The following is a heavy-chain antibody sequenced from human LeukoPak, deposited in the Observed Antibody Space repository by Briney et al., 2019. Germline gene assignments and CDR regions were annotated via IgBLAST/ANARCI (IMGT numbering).Heavy chain of an antibody. J-gene: IGHJ3*02. CDR3: ARHVVVAGTGDDAFDI. Sequence: GESLKISCKGSGYNFTTYWIGWVRQMPGKGLEWMGIIYPGDSDTRYSPSFQGQVTISADKSISTAYLQWSSLKASDTAMYYCARHVVVAGTGDDAFDIWGQGTMVTVSS. CDR2: IYPGDSDT. V-gene: IGHV5-51*01. CDR1: GYNFTTYW. D-gene: IGHD6-19*01.